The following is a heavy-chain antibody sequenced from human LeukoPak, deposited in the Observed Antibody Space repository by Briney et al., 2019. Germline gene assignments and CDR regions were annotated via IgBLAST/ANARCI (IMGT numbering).Heavy chain of an antibody. Sequence: GGSLRLSCAASGFTFSSYSVNWVRQAPGKGLEWVSSISSSSSYIYYADSVKGRFTISRDNAKNSLYLQMNSLRAEDTAVYYCARVWGSGCRECWFDPWGQGTLVTVSS. CDR2: ISSSSSYI. V-gene: IGHV3-21*01. CDR1: GFTFSSYS. J-gene: IGHJ5*02. D-gene: IGHD6-19*01. CDR3: ARVWGSGCRECWFDP.